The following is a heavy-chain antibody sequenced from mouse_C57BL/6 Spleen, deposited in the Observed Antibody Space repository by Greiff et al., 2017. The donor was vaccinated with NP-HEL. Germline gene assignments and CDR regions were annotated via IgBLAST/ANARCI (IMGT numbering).Heavy chain of an antibody. J-gene: IGHJ2*01. Sequence: QVQLQQPGAELVMPGASVKLSCKASGYTFTSYWMHWVKQRPGQGLEWIGEIDPSDSYTNYNQKFKGKSTLTVDKSSSTAYMQLSSLTSEDSAVYYCARLDTTRGYWGQGTTLTVSS. CDR2: IDPSDSYT. CDR3: ARLDTTRGY. V-gene: IGHV1-69*01. D-gene: IGHD2-3*01. CDR1: GYTFTSYW.